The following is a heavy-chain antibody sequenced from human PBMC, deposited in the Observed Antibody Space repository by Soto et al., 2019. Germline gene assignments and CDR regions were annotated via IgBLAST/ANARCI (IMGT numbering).Heavy chain of an antibody. CDR3: ARDSRTSSGYKGIDY. CDR2: ISYDGRNK. Sequence: QVQLVESGGGVVQPGRSLRLSCAASGFTFSSYAMHWVRQAPGKGLEWVAVISYDGRNKYYADSVKGRFTISRDNSKNTLYLQMNSMRAEDTAVYYCARDSRTSSGYKGIDYWGQGTLVTVSS. D-gene: IGHD3-22*01. J-gene: IGHJ4*02. V-gene: IGHV3-30-3*01. CDR1: GFTFSSYA.